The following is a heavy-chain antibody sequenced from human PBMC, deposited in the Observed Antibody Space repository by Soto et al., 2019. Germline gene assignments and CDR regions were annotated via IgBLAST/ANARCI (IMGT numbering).Heavy chain of an antibody. CDR3: ARGQQLEKSYYFDY. CDR2: IYYSGST. J-gene: IGHJ4*02. D-gene: IGHD6-13*01. CDR1: GGCISSYY. V-gene: IGHV4-59*12. Sequence: PSETLSLTCTVSGGCISSYYWSWIRQPPGKGLEWIGYIYYSGSTNYNPSLKSRVTISVDRSKNQFSLKLSSVTAADTAVYYCARGQQLEKSYYFDYWGQGTLVTVS.